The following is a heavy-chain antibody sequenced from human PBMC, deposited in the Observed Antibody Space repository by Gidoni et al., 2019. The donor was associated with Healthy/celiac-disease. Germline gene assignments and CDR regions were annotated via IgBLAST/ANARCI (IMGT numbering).Heavy chain of an antibody. CDR3: TTPGKLTDFDY. CDR1: GCDCSNAW. CDR2: IKSQTAGGTT. J-gene: IGHJ4*01. Sequence: EVQLVESGGGLVKPGGSLRLYWAASGCDCSNAWMSWVRQAPGTGLDVVARIKSQTAGGTTDYAAPVKGRFTISSDDSKNTLYLQMNSLKTDAPAMFYCTTPGKLTDFDYWGHGPLVTVP. D-gene: IGHD1-26*01. V-gene: IGHV3-15*01.